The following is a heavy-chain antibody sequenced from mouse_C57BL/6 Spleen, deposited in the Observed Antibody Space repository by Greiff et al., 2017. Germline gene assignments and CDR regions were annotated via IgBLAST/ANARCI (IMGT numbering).Heavy chain of an antibody. CDR3: ARGDYGGSAWFAY. CDR2: IDPSDSYT. D-gene: IGHD1-1*01. CDR1: GYTFTSYW. Sequence: QVQLQQPGAELVMPGASVKLSCKASGYTFTSYWMHWVKQRPGQGLEWIGEIDPSDSYTNYNQKFKGKATLTVDKSSSTAYMQLSSLTSEDSAVYYCARGDYGGSAWFAYWGQGTLVTVSA. V-gene: IGHV1-69*01. J-gene: IGHJ3*01.